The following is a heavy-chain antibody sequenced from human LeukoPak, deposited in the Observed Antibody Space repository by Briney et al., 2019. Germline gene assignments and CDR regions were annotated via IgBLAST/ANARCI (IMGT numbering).Heavy chain of an antibody. Sequence: GGSLRLSCAASGFTFSSYAMHWVRQAPGKGLEYVSAISSNGGSTYYANSVKGRFTISRDNSKNTLYLQMGSLRAEDMAVYYCARAKSGSYFCYYGMDVWGQGTTVTVS. D-gene: IGHD1-26*01. J-gene: IGHJ6*02. CDR3: ARAKSGSYFCYYGMDV. V-gene: IGHV3-64*01. CDR2: ISSNGGST. CDR1: GFTFSSYA.